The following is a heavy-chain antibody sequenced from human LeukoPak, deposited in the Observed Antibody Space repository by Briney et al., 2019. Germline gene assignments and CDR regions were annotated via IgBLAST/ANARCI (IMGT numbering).Heavy chain of an antibody. CDR1: GYTFIGYY. J-gene: IGHJ4*02. CDR2: INPNSGGT. Sequence: ASVKVSCKASGYTFIGYYIHWVRQAPGQGLEWMRRINPNSGGTNYAQKFQGRVTMTRDTSISTAYMELSRLRSDDTAVYYCARVRGIHYYFDYWGQGTLVTVSS. V-gene: IGHV1-2*06. CDR3: ARVRGIHYYFDY.